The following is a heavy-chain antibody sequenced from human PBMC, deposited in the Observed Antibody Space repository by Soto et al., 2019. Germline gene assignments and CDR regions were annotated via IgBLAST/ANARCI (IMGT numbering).Heavy chain of an antibody. CDR1: GGSISSGGYY. CDR2: IYYSGST. Sequence: LSLTCTVSGGSISSGGYYWSWFRQHPGKGLEWIGYIYYSGSTYYNPSLKSRVTISVDTSKNQFSLKLSSVTAADTAGYYCAREVRRGYSYGFGYWGQGTLVT. V-gene: IGHV4-31*03. CDR3: AREVRRGYSYGFGY. D-gene: IGHD5-18*01. J-gene: IGHJ4*02.